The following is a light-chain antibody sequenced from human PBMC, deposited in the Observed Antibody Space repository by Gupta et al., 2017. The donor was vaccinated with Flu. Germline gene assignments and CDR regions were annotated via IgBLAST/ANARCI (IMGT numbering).Light chain of an antibody. Sequence: QSVLTQPPPVSGAPGQRVTIPCTGSSSNIGAGYYVHWYQQLPETAPKLLIYGNSHRPSGVPDRFSGSKSGTSASLAITGLQAEDEADYYCQSYDSSLSGVVFGGGTKLTVL. J-gene: IGLJ2*01. CDR1: SSNIGAGYY. V-gene: IGLV1-40*01. CDR3: QSYDSSLSGVV. CDR2: GNS.